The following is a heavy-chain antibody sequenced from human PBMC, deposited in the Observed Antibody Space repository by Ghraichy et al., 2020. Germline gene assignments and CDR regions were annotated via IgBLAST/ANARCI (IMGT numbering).Heavy chain of an antibody. V-gene: IGHV3-48*02. Sequence: GGSLRLSCAASGFTFSSYSMNWVRQAPGKGLEWVSYISSSSSTIYYADSVKGRFTISRDNAKNSLYLQMNSLRDEDTAVYYCARSNYYGSGGYDYYYGMDVWGPGTTVTVSS. J-gene: IGHJ6*02. CDR2: ISSSSSTI. CDR1: GFTFSSYS. CDR3: ARSNYYGSGGYDYYYGMDV. D-gene: IGHD3-10*01.